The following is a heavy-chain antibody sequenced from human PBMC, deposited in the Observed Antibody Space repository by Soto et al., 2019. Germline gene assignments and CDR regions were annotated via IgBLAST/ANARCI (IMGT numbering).Heavy chain of an antibody. V-gene: IGHV3-30-3*01. D-gene: IGHD6-13*01. J-gene: IGHJ4*02. CDR2: ISYDGSNK. CDR1: GFTFVSYA. CDR3: ARDAGQYYFDY. Sequence: QVQLVESGGGLFQPGRSLRLSCAASGFTFVSYAMHWVRQAPAKGLEWVAVISYDGSNKYYADSVKGRFTISRDNSKNTLYLQMNSLRAEDTAVYYCARDAGQYYFDYWGQGTLVTVSS.